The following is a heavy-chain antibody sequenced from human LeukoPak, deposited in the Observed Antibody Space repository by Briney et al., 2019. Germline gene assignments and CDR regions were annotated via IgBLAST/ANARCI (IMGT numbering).Heavy chain of an antibody. CDR2: INPNSGGT. Sequence: ASVKVSCKASGYTFTGYYMHWVRQAPGQGLEWMGWINPNSGGTNYAQKFQGRVTMTRDTSISTAYMELSRLRSDDTAVYYCAREETPAAMSVVDYWGQGTLVTVSS. CDR1: GYTFTGYY. J-gene: IGHJ4*02. CDR3: AREETPAAMSVVDY. D-gene: IGHD2-2*01. V-gene: IGHV1-2*02.